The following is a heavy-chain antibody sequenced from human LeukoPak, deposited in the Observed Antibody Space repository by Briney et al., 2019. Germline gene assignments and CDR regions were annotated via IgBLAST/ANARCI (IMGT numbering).Heavy chain of an antibody. D-gene: IGHD6-6*01. V-gene: IGHV3-23*01. CDR2: ISGSGGST. CDR3: AKNRAAARPSGPNWFDP. CDR1: GFTFSSYA. J-gene: IGHJ5*02. Sequence: GGSLRLSCAASGFTFSSYAMGWVRQAPGKGLEWVSAISGSGGSTYYADSVEGRFTISRDNSKNTLYLQMNSLRAEDTAVYYCAKNRAAARPSGPNWFDPWGQGTLVTVSS.